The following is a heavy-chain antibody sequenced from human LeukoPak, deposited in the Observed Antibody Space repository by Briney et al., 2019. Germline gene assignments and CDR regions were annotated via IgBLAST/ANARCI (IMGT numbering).Heavy chain of an antibody. Sequence: GGSLRLSCAASGFTFSSYAMHWVRQAPGKGLEWVAVISYDGSNKYYADSVRGRFTISRDNSKNTLYLQMNSLRAEDTAVYYCARESGSGSYYRSWFDPWGQGTLVTVSS. V-gene: IGHV3-30-3*01. D-gene: IGHD3-10*01. CDR2: ISYDGSNK. CDR3: ARESGSGSYYRSWFDP. J-gene: IGHJ5*02. CDR1: GFTFSSYA.